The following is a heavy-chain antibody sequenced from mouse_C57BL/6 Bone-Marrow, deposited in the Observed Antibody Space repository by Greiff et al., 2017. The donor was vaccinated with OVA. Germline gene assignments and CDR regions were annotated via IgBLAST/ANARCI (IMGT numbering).Heavy chain of an antibody. CDR2: IYPRDGST. V-gene: IGHV1-78*01. CDR1: GYTFTVHT. D-gene: IGHD1-1*01. Sequence: QVQLQQSDAELVKPGASVKISCKVSGYTFTVHTIHWMKQRPEQGLEWIGYIYPRDGSTKYNEKFKGKATLTADKSSSTAYMQLNSLTSEDSAVYFCARSYYYGSRGYYYAMDYWGQGTSVTVSS. J-gene: IGHJ4*01. CDR3: ARSYYYGSRGYYYAMDY.